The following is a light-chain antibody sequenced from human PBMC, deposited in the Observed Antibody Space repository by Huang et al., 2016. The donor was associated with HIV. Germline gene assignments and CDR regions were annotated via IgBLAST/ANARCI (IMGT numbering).Light chain of an antibody. Sequence: EIVLTQSPDTLSLSPGERATVSCRVSQTIKNIYLAWYQQKPGQGPRLLISGASSRATDIPGMFSGSGSGTDFTLTINRLEPEDFAVYYCQQYDSSQGISFGQGTRLEMK. V-gene: IGKV3-20*01. CDR1: QTIKNIY. CDR3: QQYDSSQGIS. CDR2: GAS. J-gene: IGKJ5*01.